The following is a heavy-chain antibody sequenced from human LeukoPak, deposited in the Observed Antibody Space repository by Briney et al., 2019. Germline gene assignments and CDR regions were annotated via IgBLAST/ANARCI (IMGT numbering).Heavy chain of an antibody. J-gene: IGHJ6*02. V-gene: IGHV3-43*01. Sequence: GGSLRLSCAASGFTFDDYTMHWVRHAPGKGLEWVSLISWDGGSTYYADSVKGRFTISRDNSKNSLYLQMNSLRTEDTALYYCAKDMGYGGYYYGMDVWGQGTTVTVSS. D-gene: IGHD4-23*01. CDR2: ISWDGGST. CDR3: AKDMGYGGYYYGMDV. CDR1: GFTFDDYT.